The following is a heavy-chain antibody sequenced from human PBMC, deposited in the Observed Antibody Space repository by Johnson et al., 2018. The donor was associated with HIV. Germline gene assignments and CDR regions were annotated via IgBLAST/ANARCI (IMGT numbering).Heavy chain of an antibody. CDR3: AREGGSYKDDAFDI. D-gene: IGHD1-26*01. CDR1: GFTFDDYG. V-gene: IGHV3-20*04. CDR2: ISRNGGST. J-gene: IGHJ3*02. Sequence: MLLVESGGGLVQPGGSLRLSCAASGFTFDDYGMHWVRQAAGKGLEWVSGISRNGGSTGYGDSVKGRFTISRDNAKNSLYLQMNSLRAEDTALYYCAREGGSYKDDAFDIWGQGTVVTVSS.